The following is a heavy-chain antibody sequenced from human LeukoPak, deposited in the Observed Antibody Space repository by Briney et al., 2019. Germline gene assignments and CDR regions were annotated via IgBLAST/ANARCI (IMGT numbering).Heavy chain of an antibody. CDR1: GLTFSSYS. CDR3: ARGPTMKMDV. D-gene: IGHD3-22*01. CDR2: INSRSSYV. Sequence: PGGSLRLSCAASGLTFSSYSMNWVRQAPGKGLEWVSSINSRSSYVYYADSVKGRFTISRDNAKNSLYLQMNSLRAEGTAVYYCARGPTMKMDVWGKGTTVTVSS. J-gene: IGHJ6*04. V-gene: IGHV3-21*01.